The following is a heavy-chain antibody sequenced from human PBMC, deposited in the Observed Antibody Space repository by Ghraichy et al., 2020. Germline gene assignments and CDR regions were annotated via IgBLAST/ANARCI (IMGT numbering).Heavy chain of an antibody. J-gene: IGHJ6*02. CDR2: INHSGST. CDR1: GGSFSGYY. CDR3: ARVRGGSYLYYYYYYGMDV. Sequence: SETLPLTCAVYGGSFSGYYWSWIRQPPGKGLEWIGEINHSGSTNYNPSLKSRVTISVDTSKNQFSLKLSSVTAADTAVYYCARVRGGSYLYYYYYYGMDVWGQGTTVTVSS. D-gene: IGHD1-26*01. V-gene: IGHV4-34*01.